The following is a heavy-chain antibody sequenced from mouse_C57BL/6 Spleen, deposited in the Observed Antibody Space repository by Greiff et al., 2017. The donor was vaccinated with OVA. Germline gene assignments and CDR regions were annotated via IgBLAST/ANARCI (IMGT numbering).Heavy chain of an antibody. Sequence: VQLQQPGAELVKPGASVKLSCKASGYTFTSYWMHWVKQRPGPGLEWIGMIHPNSGSTNYNEKFKSKATLTVDKSSSTAYMQLSSLTSEDSAVYYCARPSYGSSLAWFAYWGQGTLVTVSA. CDR1: GYTFTSYW. D-gene: IGHD1-1*01. CDR2: IHPNSGST. CDR3: ARPSYGSSLAWFAY. J-gene: IGHJ3*01. V-gene: IGHV1-64*01.